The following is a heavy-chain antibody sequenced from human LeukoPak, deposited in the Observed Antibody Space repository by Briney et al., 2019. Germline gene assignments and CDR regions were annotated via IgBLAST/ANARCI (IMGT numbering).Heavy chain of an antibody. Sequence: GSVNVSCKASGYTFTGYYMHWVRQAPGQGLEWMGWINPNSGGTNYAQNFQGRVTMTRDTSISTAYMELSRLRSDDTAVYYCARAIAAAGRRGAPDYWGQGTLVTVSS. CDR3: ARAIAAAGRRGAPDY. J-gene: IGHJ4*02. CDR2: INPNSGGT. D-gene: IGHD6-13*01. CDR1: GYTFTGYY. V-gene: IGHV1-2*02.